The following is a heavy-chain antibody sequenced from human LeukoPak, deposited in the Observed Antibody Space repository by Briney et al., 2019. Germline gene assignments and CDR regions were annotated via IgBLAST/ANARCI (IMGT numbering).Heavy chain of an antibody. J-gene: IGHJ5*02. CDR1: GGSISSASYY. D-gene: IGHD4-17*01. CDR3: ARRYGDYGYGWFDP. V-gene: IGHV4-61*02. CDR2: IYTSGST. Sequence: SETLSLTCTVSGGSISSASYYWSWIRQPAGKGLEWIGRIYTSGSTNYNPSLKSRVTISIDTSKNQFSLKLSSVTAADTAVYYCARRYGDYGYGWFDPWGQGTLVTVSS.